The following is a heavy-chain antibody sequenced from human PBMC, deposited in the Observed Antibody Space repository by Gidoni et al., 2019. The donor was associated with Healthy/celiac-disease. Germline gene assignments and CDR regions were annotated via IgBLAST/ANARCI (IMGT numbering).Heavy chain of an antibody. CDR1: GCTFSSYA. V-gene: IGHV3-30*04. J-gene: IGHJ4*02. CDR2: ISYDGSNK. D-gene: IGHD2-15*01. Sequence: QVQLVESGGGVVQPGRSLRLSCAASGCTFSSYAMHWVRQAPGKGLEWVAVISYDGSNKYYADSVKGRFTISRDNSKNTLYLQMNSLRAEDTAVYYCARDYVRYCSGGSCYFGYWGQGTLVTVSS. CDR3: ARDYVRYCSGGSCYFGY.